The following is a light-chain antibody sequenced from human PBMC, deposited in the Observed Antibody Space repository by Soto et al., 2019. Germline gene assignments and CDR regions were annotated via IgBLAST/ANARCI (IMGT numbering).Light chain of an antibody. V-gene: IGLV2-14*01. J-gene: IGLJ3*02. CDR2: EVS. CDR1: SSDVGGYNY. Sequence: QSVLTQPASVSGSPGQSITISCTGTSSDVGGYNYVSWYQQHPGKAPKLMIYEVSNRPSGVSNRFSGSKSGNTASLTISGLQAEDEAEYYCNSYRSSSTPVFGGGTKVTVL. CDR3: NSYRSSSTPV.